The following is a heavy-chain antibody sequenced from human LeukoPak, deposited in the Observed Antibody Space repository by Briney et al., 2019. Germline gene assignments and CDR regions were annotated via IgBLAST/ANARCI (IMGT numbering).Heavy chain of an antibody. J-gene: IGHJ5*02. Sequence: SQTLSLTCTVSGVSISSGGYYWSWIRQHPGKGLEWIGYIYYSGSTYYNPSLKSRVTISVDTSKNQFSLKLSSVTAADTAVYYCARESHCSGGSCYSGTFYNWFDPWGQGTLVTVSS. CDR3: ARESHCSGGSCYSGTFYNWFDP. CDR2: IYYSGST. CDR1: GVSISSGGYY. D-gene: IGHD2-15*01. V-gene: IGHV4-31*03.